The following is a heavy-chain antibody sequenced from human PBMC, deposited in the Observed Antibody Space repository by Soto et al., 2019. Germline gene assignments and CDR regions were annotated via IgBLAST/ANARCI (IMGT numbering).Heavy chain of an antibody. D-gene: IGHD2-15*01. Sequence: QIQLQQSGPGLVKPSQTLSLTCVISRDSVSTNSATWNWISQSPSRGLEWLGRTYLRSNWYNEYAVSAKRRIAIRTGTSKNLLSLPLSSVTPEDTAVYFCARAAVAFDAFDLWGQGTVVTVSS. J-gene: IGHJ3*01. CDR1: RDSVSTNSAT. CDR2: TYLRSNWYN. CDR3: ARAAVAFDAFDL. V-gene: IGHV6-1*01.